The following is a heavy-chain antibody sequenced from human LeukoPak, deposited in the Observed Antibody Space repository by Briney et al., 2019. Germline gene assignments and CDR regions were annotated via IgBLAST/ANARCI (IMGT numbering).Heavy chain of an antibody. D-gene: IGHD1-26*01. CDR2: ISWDGGST. CDR3: AKVDQGGATDY. Sequence: PGGSLRLSCAASGFTFDDYALHWVRQAPGKGLEWVCLISWDGGSTYYADSVKGRFTISRDNSKNSLYLQMNSLRAEGTALYYCAKVDQGGATDYWGQGTLVTVSS. CDR1: GFTFDDYA. J-gene: IGHJ4*02. V-gene: IGHV3-43D*03.